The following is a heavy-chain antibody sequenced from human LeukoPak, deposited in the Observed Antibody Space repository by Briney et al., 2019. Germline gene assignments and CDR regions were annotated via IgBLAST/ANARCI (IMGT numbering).Heavy chain of an antibody. J-gene: IGHJ4*02. D-gene: IGHD3-10*01. CDR3: ARLDPLTGSYADY. V-gene: IGHV4-4*02. Sequence: SETMSLTCAVSGGSIGSSNWWCWGRLHPGKGLEWSGEIYHSGSTNYNPSHKSRVTIAVDKSNNQFSLKLSSVTAADTAVYYWARLDPLTGSYADYWGQGHLV. CDR1: GGSIGSSNW. CDR2: IYHSGST.